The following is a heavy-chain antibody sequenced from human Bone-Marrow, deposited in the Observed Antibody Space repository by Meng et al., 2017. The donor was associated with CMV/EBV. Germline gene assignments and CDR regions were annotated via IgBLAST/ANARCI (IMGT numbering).Heavy chain of an antibody. CDR2: IRYDGSNA. CDR3: AKYVVAAAGPFDY. Sequence: GGSLRLSCGASGFTFSNFGIHWVRQAPGKGLEWVAFIRYDGSNAYYADSVRGRFTKTRDNSKDTAFLQMNSLRAEDTAVYYCAKYVVAAAGPFDYWGQGTLVTVSS. V-gene: IGHV3-30*02. J-gene: IGHJ4*02. CDR1: GFTFSNFG. D-gene: IGHD6-13*01.